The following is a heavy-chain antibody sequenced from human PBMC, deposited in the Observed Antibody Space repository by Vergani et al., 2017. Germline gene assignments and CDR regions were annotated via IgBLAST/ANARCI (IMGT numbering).Heavy chain of an antibody. CDR3: ARPRAGYGEWFDP. J-gene: IGHJ5*02. Sequence: QLQLQESGPGLVKPSETLSLTCTVSGGSISSSSYYWGWIRQPPGKGLEWIGSIYYSGSTYYNPSLKSRVTISVDTSKNQFSLKLSSVTAADTAVYYCARPRAGYGEWFDPWGQGTLVTVSS. D-gene: IGHD3-10*01. CDR2: IYYSGST. V-gene: IGHV4-39*01. CDR1: GGSISSSSYY.